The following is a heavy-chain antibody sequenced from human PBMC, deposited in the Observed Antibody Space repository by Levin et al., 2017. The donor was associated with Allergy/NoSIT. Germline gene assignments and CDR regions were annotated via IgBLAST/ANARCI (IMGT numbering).Heavy chain of an antibody. CDR1: GGSVSSGSYY. Sequence: SQTLSLTCTVSGGSVSSGSYYWSWIRQPPGKGLEWIGYIYYSGSTNYNPSLKSRVTISVDTSKNQFSLKLSSVTAADTAVYYCASFAVVVPAAMLRADYWGQGTLVTVSS. D-gene: IGHD2-2*01. CDR3: ASFAVVVPAAMLRADY. J-gene: IGHJ4*02. CDR2: IYYSGST. V-gene: IGHV4-61*01.